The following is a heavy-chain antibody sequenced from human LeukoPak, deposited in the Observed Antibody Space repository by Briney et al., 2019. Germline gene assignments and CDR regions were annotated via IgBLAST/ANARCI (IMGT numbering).Heavy chain of an antibody. D-gene: IGHD2-2*01. CDR3: AALSSPPYYYYMDV. V-gene: IGHV1-69*05. Sequence: ASVKVSCKASGGTFSSYAISWVRQAPGQGLEWMGGIIPIFGTANYAQKFQGRVTITTDESTSTAYMELSSLRSEDTAVYYCAALSSPPYYYYMDVWGKGTTVTVSS. J-gene: IGHJ6*03. CDR2: IIPIFGTA. CDR1: GGTFSSYA.